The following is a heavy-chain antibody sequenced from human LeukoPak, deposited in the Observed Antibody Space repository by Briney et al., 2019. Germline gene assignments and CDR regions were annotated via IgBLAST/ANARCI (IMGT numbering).Heavy chain of an antibody. J-gene: IGHJ4*02. CDR2: ISSSGGRT. D-gene: IGHD3-3*01. V-gene: IGHV3-23*01. Sequence: LPGGSLRLSCAASGFTFSNYALNWVRQTPEKGLEWVASISSSGGRTYYADSVKGRFTVSRDNFKNTLYLQMDSLRVEDTAVYYCAKDLRSGENYGFLDYWGQGTLVTVSS. CDR1: GFTFSNYA. CDR3: AKDLRSGENYGFLDY.